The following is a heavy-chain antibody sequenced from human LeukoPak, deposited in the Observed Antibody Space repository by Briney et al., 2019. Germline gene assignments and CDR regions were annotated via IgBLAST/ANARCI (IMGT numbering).Heavy chain of an antibody. CDR3: ARERGGCYLFDY. J-gene: IGHJ4*02. D-gene: IGHD6-19*01. Sequence: AASVKVSCKASGYTFTSYYMHWLRQAPGQGLEWMGIINPSGGSTRYAQKLQGRVTMTRDTSTSTVYMELISLRSEDTAVYYCARERGGCYLFDYWGQGTLVTVSS. CDR1: GYTFTSYY. V-gene: IGHV1-46*03. CDR2: INPSGGST.